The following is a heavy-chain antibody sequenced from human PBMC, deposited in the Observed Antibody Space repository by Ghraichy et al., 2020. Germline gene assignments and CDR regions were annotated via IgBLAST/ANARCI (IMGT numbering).Heavy chain of an antibody. J-gene: IGHJ5*02. CDR1: GGSFSRYY. V-gene: IGHV4-34*01. CDR3: ARGSPNWFDT. Sequence: ESLNISCAVSGGSFSRYYWTWVRQPPGKGLEWIGEISHTGTTSYSPSLQSRVTMSVDTSKNQFSLKLTSVTAADTSVYYCARGSPNWFDTWGQGTLVTVSS. CDR2: ISHTGTT.